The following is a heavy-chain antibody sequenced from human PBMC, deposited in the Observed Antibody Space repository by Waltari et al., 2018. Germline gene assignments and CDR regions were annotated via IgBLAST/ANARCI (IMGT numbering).Heavy chain of an antibody. J-gene: IGHJ4*02. CDR1: GYTFTGYY. CDR2: INPNSGGT. V-gene: IGHV1-2*02. D-gene: IGHD3-16*01. CDR3: ARDGVVGVGY. Sequence: QVQLVQSGAEVKKPGASVKVSCKASGYTFTGYYMHWVRQAPGQGLECMGWINPNSGGTNHAQKCQGRVTMTREPSISTAYMELSRLRSDATAVYYCARDGVVGVGYWGQGTLVTVSS.